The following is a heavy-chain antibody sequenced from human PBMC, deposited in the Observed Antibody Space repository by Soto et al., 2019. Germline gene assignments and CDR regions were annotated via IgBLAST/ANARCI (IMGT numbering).Heavy chain of an antibody. J-gene: IGHJ4*02. CDR1: GFTFSSYA. CDR3: ARDQKNYFDY. V-gene: IGHV3-30-3*01. CDR2: ISYDGSNK. Sequence: QVQLVESGGGVVQPGRSLRLSCAASGFTFSSYAMHWVRHAPGKGLEWVAVISYDGSNKYYADSVKGRFTISRDNSKNTLYLQMNSLRAEDTAVYYCARDQKNYFDYWGQGTLVTVSS.